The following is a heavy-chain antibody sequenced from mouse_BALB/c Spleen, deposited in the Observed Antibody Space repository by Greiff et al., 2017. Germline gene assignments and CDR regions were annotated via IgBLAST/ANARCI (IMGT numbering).Heavy chain of an antibody. CDR1: GFSLTSYG. V-gene: IGHV2-9*02. CDR3: ARDSRDAAWFAY. J-gene: IGHJ3*01. CDR2: IWAGGST. Sequence: QVQLQQSGPGLVAPSQSLSITCTVSGFSLTSYGVHWVRQPPGKGLEWLGVIWAGGSTNYNTALMSRLSISKDNSKSQVFLQMNSLQTDDTAMYYCARDSRDAAWFAYWGQGTLVTVSA. D-gene: IGHD6-1*01.